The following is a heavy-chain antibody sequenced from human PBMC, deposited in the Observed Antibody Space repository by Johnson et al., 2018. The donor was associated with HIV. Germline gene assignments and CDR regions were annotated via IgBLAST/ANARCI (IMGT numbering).Heavy chain of an antibody. CDR2: IKSDCTST. V-gene: IGHV3-11*06. J-gene: IGHJ3*02. CDR1: GFTFSDYY. Sequence: QMLLVESGGGLVKPGGSLRLSCAPSGFTFSDYYMSWMRQAPGQGLAWVSRIKSDCTSTTYADSVRGRFTISRDNANNTLYLEMKSLRADDTAVYYCVRDDYAFHIWGQGTMVTVSS. CDR3: VRDDYAFHI. D-gene: IGHD2-21*02.